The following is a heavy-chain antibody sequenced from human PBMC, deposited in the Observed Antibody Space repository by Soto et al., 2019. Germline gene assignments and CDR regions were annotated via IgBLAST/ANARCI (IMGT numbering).Heavy chain of an antibody. Sequence: SETLSLTSTVSGGSISSSGCSLSLIRQHRGKGMDWLGYIYYSRSTYYNPSVKSRVNISVDTSNNQFSVNISSVTAADTAVYYSGRGPERTLRYFEIWGRGTLVTVSS. CDR2: IYYSRST. J-gene: IGHJ2*01. CDR1: GGSISSSGCS. V-gene: IGHV4-31*03. D-gene: IGHD1-1*01. CDR3: GRGPERTLRYFEI.